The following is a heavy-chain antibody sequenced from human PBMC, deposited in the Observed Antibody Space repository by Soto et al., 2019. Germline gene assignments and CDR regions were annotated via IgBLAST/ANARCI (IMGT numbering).Heavy chain of an antibody. J-gene: IGHJ4*02. Sequence: EVQLLESGGGLVQPGGSLRLSCAASGFTFSSYAMSWVRQAPGKGLEWVSAVSGSGGSTYYADSVKGRFTIYSDNSKNTLYLQMNGLRAEDTAVYYCAKEADWNELGFDYWGQGTLVTVSS. CDR1: GFTFSSYA. D-gene: IGHD1-1*01. CDR2: VSGSGGST. V-gene: IGHV3-23*01. CDR3: AKEADWNELGFDY.